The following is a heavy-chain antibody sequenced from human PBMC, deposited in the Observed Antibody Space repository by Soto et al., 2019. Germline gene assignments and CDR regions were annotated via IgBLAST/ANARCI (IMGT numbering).Heavy chain of an antibody. V-gene: IGHV4-34*02. J-gene: IGHJ2*01. CDR3: ARAVTGARLVDWYFDL. Sequence: QVQLQQRGAGLLKPSETLSLTCVVFGGSFSSYYWSWIRQPPGKGLEWIGEINHRGNTNYNPSLKSRFSMSVDTSKNQFSLKLTSVTAADTALYYCARAVTGARLVDWYFDLWGPGTQVTVSS. D-gene: IGHD2-21*02. CDR2: INHRGNT. CDR1: GGSFSSYY.